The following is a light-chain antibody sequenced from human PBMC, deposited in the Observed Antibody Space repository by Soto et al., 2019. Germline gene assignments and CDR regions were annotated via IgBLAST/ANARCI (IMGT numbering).Light chain of an antibody. Sequence: EVVLTQSPATLSLSPGERATLSCRASQSVSSYLAWYQQKPGQAPRLLIYDTSIRASGIPARFSGSGSGTEFTLTISGLQSEDFAVYYCQQYHNWPPITFGQGTRLE. V-gene: IGKV3-11*01. CDR1: QSVSSY. CDR2: DTS. CDR3: QQYHNWPPIT. J-gene: IGKJ5*01.